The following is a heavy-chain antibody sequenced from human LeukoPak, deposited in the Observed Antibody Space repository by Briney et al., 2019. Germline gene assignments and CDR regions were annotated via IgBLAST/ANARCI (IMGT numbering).Heavy chain of an antibody. V-gene: IGHV4-34*01. CDR3: ASPTSYCSSSSCWDAFDI. D-gene: IGHD2-2*01. CDR2: INHSGST. J-gene: IGHJ3*02. Sequence: SETLSLTCAVYGRSFSGYYWTWIRQPPGKGLEWIGEINHSGSTNYNPSLKSRVTISVGTSKNQFSLKLSSVTAADTAVYYCASPTSYCSSSSCWDAFDIWGQGTMVTVSS. CDR1: GRSFSGYY.